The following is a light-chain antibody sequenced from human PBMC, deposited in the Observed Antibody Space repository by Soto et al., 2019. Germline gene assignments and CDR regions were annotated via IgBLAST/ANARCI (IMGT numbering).Light chain of an antibody. CDR1: RSLVYSDGNTY. CDR3: MQGTHWPPIT. V-gene: IGKV2-30*01. CDR2: KVS. J-gene: IGKJ5*01. Sequence: DEVMTQSPLSLPVTLGQPASISCRSSRSLVYSDGNTYLNWFQQRPGQSPRRLIYKVSNRDSGVPDRLSGSGSGTDFTLKISRVEAEDVGVYYCMQGTHWPPITFGQGTRLEIK.